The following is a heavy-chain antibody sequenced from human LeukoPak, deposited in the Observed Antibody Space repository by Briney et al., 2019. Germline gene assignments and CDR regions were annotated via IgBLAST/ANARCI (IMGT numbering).Heavy chain of an antibody. J-gene: IGHJ4*02. CDR1: GFTFSIYS. CDR3: AKAVTMIVVDSSGDY. D-gene: IGHD3-22*01. CDR2: ITSTSTKI. Sequence: GGSLRLSCAASGFTFSIYSMNWVRQAPGKGLEWVSSITSTSTKIYYADSVKGRFTISRDNAKNSLYLQMNSLRAEDTAVYYCAKAVTMIVVDSSGDYWGQGTLVTVSS. V-gene: IGHV3-21*04.